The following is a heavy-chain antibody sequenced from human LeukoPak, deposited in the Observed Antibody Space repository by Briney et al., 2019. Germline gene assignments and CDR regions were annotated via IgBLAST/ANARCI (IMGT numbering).Heavy chain of an antibody. CDR3: AKDLTRRVLGMVRDPR. V-gene: IGHV3-30*18. CDR1: GFTFSSYG. D-gene: IGHD3-10*01. CDR2: ISYDGSNK. Sequence: GGSLRLSCAASGFTFSSYGMHWVRQAPGKGLEWVAVISYDGSNKHYADSVKGRFTISRDNSKNTLYLQMNSLRAEDTAVYYCAKDLTRRVLGMVRDPRWGQGTLVTVSS. J-gene: IGHJ4*02.